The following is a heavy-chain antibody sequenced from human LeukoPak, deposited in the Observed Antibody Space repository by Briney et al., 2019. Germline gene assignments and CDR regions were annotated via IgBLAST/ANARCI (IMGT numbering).Heavy chain of an antibody. CDR1: GFTFSGSA. D-gene: IGHD2-21*01. CDR2: IRSKANSYAT. Sequence: GGSLRLSCAASGFTFSGSAMHWVRQASGKGLEWVGRIRSKANSYATAYAASVKGRFTISRDTARNSLYLEMNSLRVEDTAVYYCVIIGCYRGVCHFDVWGQGTMVTVSS. V-gene: IGHV3-73*01. CDR3: VIIGCYRGVCHFDV. J-gene: IGHJ3*01.